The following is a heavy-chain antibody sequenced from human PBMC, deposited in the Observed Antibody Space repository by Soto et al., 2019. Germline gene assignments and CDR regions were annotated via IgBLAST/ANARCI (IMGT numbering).Heavy chain of an antibody. Sequence: LEILSLTCTVSGGSISSYYWSWIRQPPGKGLEWIGYIYYSGSTNYNPSLKSRVTISVDTSKNQFSLKLSSVTAADTAVYYCARIVPAAIGNWFDPWGQGTLVTVSS. CDR3: ARIVPAAIGNWFDP. V-gene: IGHV4-59*01. CDR2: IYYSGST. J-gene: IGHJ5*02. D-gene: IGHD2-2*01. CDR1: GGSISSYY.